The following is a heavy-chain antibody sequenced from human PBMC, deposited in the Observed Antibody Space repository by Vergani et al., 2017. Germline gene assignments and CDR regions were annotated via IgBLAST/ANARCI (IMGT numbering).Heavy chain of an antibody. CDR2: INHSGST. Sequence: QVQLQQWGAGLLKPSETLSLTCAVYGGSFSGYYWSWIRQPPGKGLEWIGEINHSGSTNYNPSLKSRVTISVDTSMNQFSLKLSSVTAADTAVYYCARLPRPTGYRYGYGFYYGMDGWGQGTTVTVSS. D-gene: IGHD5-18*01. CDR1: GGSFSGYY. CDR3: ARLPRPTGYRYGYGFYYGMDG. J-gene: IGHJ6*02. V-gene: IGHV4-34*01.